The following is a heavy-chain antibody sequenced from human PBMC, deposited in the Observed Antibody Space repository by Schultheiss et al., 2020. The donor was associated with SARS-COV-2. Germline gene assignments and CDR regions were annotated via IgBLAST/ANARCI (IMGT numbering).Heavy chain of an antibody. CDR1: GFSFSGSG. Sequence: GGSLRLSCVTSGFSFSGSGIYWVRQASGKGLEWVGRIRSKARNYATTYAASVKGRFIISRDESRNTSYLQMNSLKIEDTAVYYCTRNSTSSGWFDPWGQGTLATVSS. V-gene: IGHV3-73*01. J-gene: IGHJ5*02. D-gene: IGHD5-18*01. CDR2: IRSKARNYAT. CDR3: TRNSTSSGWFDP.